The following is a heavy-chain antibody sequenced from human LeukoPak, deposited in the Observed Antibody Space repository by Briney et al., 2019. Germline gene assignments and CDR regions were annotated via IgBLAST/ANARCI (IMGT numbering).Heavy chain of an antibody. Sequence: PGGSLRLSCAASGFTFSNYWMSWVRQAPGKALEWVADIKLDGSEKYYVDSVKGRFTISRDNAKNSLYLQMSSLRAEDTAVYYCATVAGDCSGGRCYLLRFDYWGQGTLVTVSS. D-gene: IGHD2-15*01. CDR3: ATVAGDCSGGRCYLLRFDY. CDR2: IKLDGSEK. CDR1: GFTFSNYW. V-gene: IGHV3-7*01. J-gene: IGHJ4*02.